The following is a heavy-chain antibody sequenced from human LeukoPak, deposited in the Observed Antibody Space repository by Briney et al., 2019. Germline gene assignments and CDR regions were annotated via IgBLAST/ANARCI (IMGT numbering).Heavy chain of an antibody. Sequence: LSETLSLTCTVSGGSISSSSYYWGWIRQPPGKGLEWIGSIYYSGSTYYNPSLKSRVTISVDTSKNQFSLKLSSVTAADTAVYYCARSLYYDFWSGYYTFDYWGQGTLVTVSS. CDR1: GGSISSSSYY. CDR3: ARSLYYDFWSGYYTFDY. CDR2: IYYSGST. V-gene: IGHV4-39*01. J-gene: IGHJ4*02. D-gene: IGHD3-3*01.